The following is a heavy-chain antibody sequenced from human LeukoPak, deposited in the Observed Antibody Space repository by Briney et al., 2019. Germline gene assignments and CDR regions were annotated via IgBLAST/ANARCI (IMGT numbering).Heavy chain of an antibody. CDR1: GFTFSSFG. CDR2: INSGGSTI. V-gene: IGHV3-48*03. J-gene: IGHJ6*02. CDR3: ARDDYGMDV. Sequence: PGGSLRLSCAASGFTFSSFGMNWVRQAPGKGLEWVSNINSGGSTIYYADSVKGRFTISRDNAKNSLYLQMNSLRAEDTAVYYCARDDYGMDVWGQGTTVTVSS.